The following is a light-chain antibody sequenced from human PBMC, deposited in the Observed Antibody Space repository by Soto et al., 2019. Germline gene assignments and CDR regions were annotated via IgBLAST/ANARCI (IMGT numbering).Light chain of an antibody. CDR1: QPLNNN. Sequence: IGVTKSPATVSVSPGDRATLSCRAGQPLNNNVAWYQHKPGQAPRLLIYGASTRATGISARFSGSGSGTEFTLTISSLQSEDFAVYYCQQYEKWPPSITFRQGTRLEIK. J-gene: IGKJ5*01. CDR2: GAS. CDR3: QQYEKWPPSIT. V-gene: IGKV3-15*01.